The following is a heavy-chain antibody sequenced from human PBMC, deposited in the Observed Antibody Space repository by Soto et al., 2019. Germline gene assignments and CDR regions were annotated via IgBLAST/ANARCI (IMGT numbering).Heavy chain of an antibody. CDR1: GDSISSYY. Sequence: SETLSLTCTVSGDSISSYYWSWIRQPPGKGLEWIGYISYRGNTNYNPSLKSRVTISVDTSKNQFSLKLSSVTAADTAVYYCACLAGSINLFGVLTTFDNWGQGTLVTVSS. D-gene: IGHD3-3*02. J-gene: IGHJ4*02. CDR3: ACLAGSINLFGVLTTFDN. V-gene: IGHV4-59*08. CDR2: ISYRGNT.